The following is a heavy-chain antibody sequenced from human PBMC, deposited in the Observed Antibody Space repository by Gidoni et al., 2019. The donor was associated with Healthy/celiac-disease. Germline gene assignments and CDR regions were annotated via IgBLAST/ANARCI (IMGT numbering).Heavy chain of an antibody. CDR2: ISYDGSNK. J-gene: IGHJ4*02. Sequence: QVQLVESGGGVVQPGRSLRLSCAASGFPFSSCDCPWVRQAPGKGLEWVAVISYDGSNKYYADSVKGRFTISRDNSKNTLYLQMNSLRAEDTAVYYCAKVFGRYCSGGSCYWEYFDYWGQGTLVTVSS. D-gene: IGHD2-15*01. CDR3: AKVFGRYCSGGSCYWEYFDY. V-gene: IGHV3-30*18. CDR1: GFPFSSCD.